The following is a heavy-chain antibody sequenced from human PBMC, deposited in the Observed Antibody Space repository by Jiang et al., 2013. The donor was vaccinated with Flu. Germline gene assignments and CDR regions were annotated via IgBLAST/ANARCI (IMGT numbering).Heavy chain of an antibody. D-gene: IGHD3-22*01. CDR3: APDSSGDFPNWFDP. J-gene: IGHJ5*02. V-gene: IGHV3-23*01. Sequence: VQLLESGGGLVQPGGSLRLSCVASGLTSSSHAMSWVRQAPGKGLECISGIGGSSGRTYYADSVKGRFTISRDNSKNTLYLQMNSLRVEDTAVYYCAPDSSGDFPNWFDPWGQGTLVTVSS. CDR1: GLTSSSHA. CDR2: IGGSSGRT.